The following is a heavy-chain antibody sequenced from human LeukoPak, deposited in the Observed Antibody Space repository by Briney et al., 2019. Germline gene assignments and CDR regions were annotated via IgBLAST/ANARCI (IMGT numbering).Heavy chain of an antibody. Sequence: SETLSLTCTVSGGSISSYYWSWIRQTPGKGLEWIGSSYHTGSTLYNPSLKSRVTISVDPSKNQFSLKLSSVTAADTAVYYCARVGYSSSVDYWGQGTLVTVSS. J-gene: IGHJ4*02. CDR3: ARVGYSSSVDY. D-gene: IGHD6-13*01. V-gene: IGHV4-59*12. CDR1: GGSISSYY. CDR2: SYHTGST.